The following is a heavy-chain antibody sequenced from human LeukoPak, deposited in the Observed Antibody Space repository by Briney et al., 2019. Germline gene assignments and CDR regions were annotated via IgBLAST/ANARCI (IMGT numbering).Heavy chain of an antibody. V-gene: IGHV1-46*01. CDR3: ARDQEAFDY. J-gene: IGHJ4*02. CDR2: IYPRDGST. CDR1: GYSFTSNY. Sequence: ASVKVSCKASGYSFTSNYIHWVRQAPGQGLEWMGMIYPRDGSTSYAQKFQGRVTVTRDTSTSTVHMELSSLRSEDTAVYYCARDQEAFDYWGQGTLVTVSS.